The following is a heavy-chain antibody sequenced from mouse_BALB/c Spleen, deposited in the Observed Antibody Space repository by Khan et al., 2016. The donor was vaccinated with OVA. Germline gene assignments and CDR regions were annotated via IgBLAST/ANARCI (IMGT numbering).Heavy chain of an antibody. CDR2: ISGDSNTI. CDR3: ATSYFYWYYFDY. J-gene: IGHJ2*01. CDR1: GFTFNSYG. Sequence: EVQRVESGGGLVQPGGSRKLSCAASGFTFNSYGMHWVRQAPEKGLEWVAYISGDSNTIYYTDTVKGRFTISRDNPKTTLFLQMTILMSEDTAMYYCATSYFYWYYFDYWGPGTTLTVS. D-gene: IGHD1-1*01. V-gene: IGHV5-17*02.